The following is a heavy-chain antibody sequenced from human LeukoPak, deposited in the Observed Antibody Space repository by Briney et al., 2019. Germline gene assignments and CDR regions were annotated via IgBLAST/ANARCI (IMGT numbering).Heavy chain of an antibody. CDR3: ARDPHYYGSGNYYQFDY. CDR2: ISAYNGNT. V-gene: IGHV1-18*04. J-gene: IGHJ4*02. Sequence: ASVNVSCRASGYTFNTYGISWVRQAPGQGLEWMGWISAYNGNTNYAQNLQGRVTMTADTSTSTAYMELRSLRFDDTAVYYCARDPHYYGSGNYYQFDYWGQGTLVTVSS. CDR1: GYTFNTYG. D-gene: IGHD3-10*01.